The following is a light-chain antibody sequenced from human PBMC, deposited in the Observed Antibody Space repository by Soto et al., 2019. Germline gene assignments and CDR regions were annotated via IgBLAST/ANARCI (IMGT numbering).Light chain of an antibody. J-gene: IGLJ1*01. Sequence: QSVLTQPPSVSGAPGQRVTISCTGSSSNIGAGYDVQWYQQLPGTTPKLLIYGNTNRPSGVPDRFSGSKSGTSASLAITGLQAEDEADYYCQSYDSSLTLFGTGTKVTVL. CDR1: SSNIGAGYD. CDR3: QSYDSSLTL. V-gene: IGLV1-40*01. CDR2: GNT.